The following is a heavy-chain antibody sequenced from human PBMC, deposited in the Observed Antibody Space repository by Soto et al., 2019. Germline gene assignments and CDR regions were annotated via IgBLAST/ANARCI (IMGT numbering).Heavy chain of an antibody. CDR1: GFTFSSYS. CDR3: ARVRISITGTTGDNWFDP. J-gene: IGHJ5*02. Sequence: EVQLVESGGGLVKPGGSLRLSCAASGFTFSSYSMNWVRQAPGKGLEWVSSISSSSSYIYYADSVKGRFTISIDNAKNSLYLQMNSLRAEDTAVYYCARVRISITGTTGDNWFDPWGQGTLVTVSS. CDR2: ISSSSSYI. V-gene: IGHV3-21*01. D-gene: IGHD1-7*01.